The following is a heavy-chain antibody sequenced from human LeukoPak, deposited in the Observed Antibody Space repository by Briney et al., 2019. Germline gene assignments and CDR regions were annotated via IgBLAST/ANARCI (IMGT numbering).Heavy chain of an antibody. V-gene: IGHV3-30*04. D-gene: IGHD3-3*01. CDR1: GFTFSSYA. Sequence: GRSLRLSCAASGFTFSSYAMHWVRQAPGKGLEWVAVISYDGSNKYYADSVKGRFTISRDNSKNTLYLRMNSLRAEDTAVYYCARDFWAVDDYYYYGMDVWGQGTTVTVSS. CDR3: ARDFWAVDDYYYYGMDV. J-gene: IGHJ6*02. CDR2: ISYDGSNK.